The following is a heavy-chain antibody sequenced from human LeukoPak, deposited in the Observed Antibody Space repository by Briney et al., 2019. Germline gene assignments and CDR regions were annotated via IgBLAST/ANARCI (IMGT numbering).Heavy chain of an antibody. J-gene: IGHJ4*02. CDR3: ARFGSYSESTGPGWD. CDR2: IYPGDSDT. D-gene: IGHD3-10*01. V-gene: IGHV5-51*04. Sequence: GESLKICCVTSGYSFTNYWIGWVRQMPGKGLEWMGIIYPGDSDTRYSPSFLGHVIISVDKPLRTAYLQWSSLMSSDTGMYYCARFGSYSESTGPGWDWGQGTLVTVSS. CDR1: GYSFTNYW.